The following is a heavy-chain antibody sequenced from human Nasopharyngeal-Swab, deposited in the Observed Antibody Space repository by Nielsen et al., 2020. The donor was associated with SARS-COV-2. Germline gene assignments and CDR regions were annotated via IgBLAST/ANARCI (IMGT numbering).Heavy chain of an antibody. CDR2: INHSGST. J-gene: IGHJ4*02. CDR1: GGSFSGYY. CDR3: ARGLKGFHTSHFDY. Sequence: SETLSLTCAVYGGSFSGYYWSWIRQPPGKGLEWIGEINHSGSTNYNPSLKSRVIISVDTSKNQFSLKLSSVTAADTAVYYCARGLKGFHTSHFDYWGQGTLVTVSS. V-gene: IGHV4-34*01.